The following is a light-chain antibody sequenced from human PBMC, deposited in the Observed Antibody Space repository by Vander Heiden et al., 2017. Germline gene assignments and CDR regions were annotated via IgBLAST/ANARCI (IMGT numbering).Light chain of an antibody. V-gene: IGLV2-11*01. J-gene: IGLJ2*01. Sequence: QSALTQPRSVSGSPGPSLIITCTGSSSDVGGYTYGSWYQQHPGKAPKLMIYDVSKRPSGVPDRFSGSKSGNTASLTISGLQAEDEADYYCCSYAGSVVFGGGTKLTVL. CDR2: DVS. CDR3: CSYAGSVV. CDR1: SSDVGGYTY.